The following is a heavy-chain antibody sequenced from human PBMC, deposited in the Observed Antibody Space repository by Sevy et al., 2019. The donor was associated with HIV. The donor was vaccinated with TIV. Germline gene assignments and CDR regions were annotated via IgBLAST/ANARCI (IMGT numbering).Heavy chain of an antibody. J-gene: IGHJ3*02. V-gene: IGHV3-33*01. CDR1: GFSFSRYG. D-gene: IGHD3-22*01. CDR3: ASLPNNYYDSSGYSGDDAFDI. Sequence: GGSLRLSCAASGFSFSRYGMHWVRQAPGKGLEWVAVIWNDRGNKHYADSVKGRFATSRDNSKNTLYLQMNSLRAEDTAVYYCASLPNNYYDSSGYSGDDAFDIWGQGTMVTVSS. CDR2: IWNDRGNK.